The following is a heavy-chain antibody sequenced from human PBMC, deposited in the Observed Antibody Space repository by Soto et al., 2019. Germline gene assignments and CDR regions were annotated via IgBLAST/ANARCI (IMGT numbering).Heavy chain of an antibody. CDR2: IYPADSDT. V-gene: IGHV5-51*01. J-gene: IGHJ4*02. Sequence: PGESLKISCKTSGYSFSSYWIGWVRQMPGKGLEWMGIIYPADSDTRYSPSFQGQVIISADKFISIAYLQWNSLKASDTAMYYCASQYCRGSSCYAYWGQGTLVTVSS. CDR3: ASQYCRGSSCYAY. D-gene: IGHD2-15*01. CDR1: GYSFSSYW.